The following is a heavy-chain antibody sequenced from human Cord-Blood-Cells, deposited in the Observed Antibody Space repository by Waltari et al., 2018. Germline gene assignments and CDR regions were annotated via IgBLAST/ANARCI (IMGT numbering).Heavy chain of an antibody. CDR3: ARFSGVTIFGVVIMSDAFDI. V-gene: IGHV4-34*01. D-gene: IGHD3-3*01. CDR2: INHSGST. J-gene: IGHJ3*02. CDR1: GGSFSGYY. Sequence: QVQLQQWGAGLLKPSETLSLTCAVYGGSFSGYYWSWIRQPPGKGLEWIGEINHSGSTNYNPSRKSRVTISVDTSKNQFSLKLSSVTAADTAVYCCARFSGVTIFGVVIMSDAFDIWGQGTMVTVSS.